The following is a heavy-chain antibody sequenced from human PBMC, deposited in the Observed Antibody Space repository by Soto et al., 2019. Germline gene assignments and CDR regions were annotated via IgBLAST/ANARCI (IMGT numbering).Heavy chain of an antibody. V-gene: IGHV3-30*18. CDR3: AKDLWSGYSAEGGYFDY. CDR1: GFTFSSYG. D-gene: IGHD3-3*01. Sequence: PGGSLRLSCAASGFTFSSYGMHWVRQAPGKGLEWVAVISYDGSNKYYADSVKGRFTISRDNSKNTLYLQMNSLRAEDTAVYYCAKDLWSGYSAEGGYFDYRGQGTLVTVSS. J-gene: IGHJ4*02. CDR2: ISYDGSNK.